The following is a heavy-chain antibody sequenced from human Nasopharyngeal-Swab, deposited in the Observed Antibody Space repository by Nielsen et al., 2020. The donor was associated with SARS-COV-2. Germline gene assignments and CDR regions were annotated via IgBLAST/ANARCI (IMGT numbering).Heavy chain of an antibody. Sequence: LSLTCAASGFTFSSYSMNWVRQAPGKGLEWVSYISSSSSTIYYADSVKGRFTISRDNAKNSLYLQMNSLRAEDTAVYYCARGGADCSSTSCYVSYYYYYMDVWGKGTTVTVSS. D-gene: IGHD2-2*01. CDR1: GFTFSSYS. J-gene: IGHJ6*03. CDR2: ISSSSSTI. V-gene: IGHV3-48*01. CDR3: ARGGADCSSTSCYVSYYYYYMDV.